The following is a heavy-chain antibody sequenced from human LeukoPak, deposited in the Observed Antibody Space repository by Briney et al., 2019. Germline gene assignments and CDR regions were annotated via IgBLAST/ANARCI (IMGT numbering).Heavy chain of an antibody. J-gene: IGHJ4*02. CDR1: GFTFSSYS. CDR3: ARDLNTVPYY. Sequence: GGSLRLSCAASGFTFSSYSMNWVRQAPGEGLEWVSSISSSSSYIYYADSVKGRFTISRDNAKNSLYLQMNSLRAEDTAVYYRARDLNTVPYYWGQGTLVTVSS. CDR2: ISSSSSYI. D-gene: IGHD4-17*01. V-gene: IGHV3-21*01.